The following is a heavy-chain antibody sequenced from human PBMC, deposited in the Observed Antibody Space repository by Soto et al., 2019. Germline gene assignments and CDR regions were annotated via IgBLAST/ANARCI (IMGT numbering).Heavy chain of an antibody. CDR2: ISHDGRIT. CDR1: GFTFSSYG. D-gene: IGHD3-22*01. CDR3: VREGYCDSVSCSYTWFDP. V-gene: IGHV3-74*01. J-gene: IGHJ5*02. Sequence: GGALRLSCAASGFTFSSYGMHWVRQAPGKGLVCVAVISHDGRITTDADSGKGRFTISRDNAKNTLYLQMGGLRGDDTAVYYCVREGYCDSVSCSYTWFDPWALGTLVTVSS.